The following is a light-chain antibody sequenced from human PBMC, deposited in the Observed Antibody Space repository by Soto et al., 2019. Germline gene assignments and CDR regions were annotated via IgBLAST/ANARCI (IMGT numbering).Light chain of an antibody. V-gene: IGKV3-15*01. CDR2: GAS. Sequence: EIVMTQSPATLSVSPGERGTLSCRASQSVSSNLAWYQQKPGQAPRLLIYGASTRAPGIPARFSGSRSGTEFTLTIRRLQSEDFAVYYCQQYNNWPWTFGQGTKVEIK. J-gene: IGKJ1*01. CDR1: QSVSSN. CDR3: QQYNNWPWT.